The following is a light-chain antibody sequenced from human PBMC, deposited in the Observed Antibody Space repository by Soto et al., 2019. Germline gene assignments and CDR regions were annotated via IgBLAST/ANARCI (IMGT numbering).Light chain of an antibody. V-gene: IGLV1-40*01. CDR1: SSNIGAGYD. CDR3: QSYDNSLSAYV. J-gene: IGLJ1*01. CDR2: ENT. Sequence: QSVLTQPPSVSGAPGQGVTISCTGSSSNIGAGYDVHWYQQLPGTAPKLLIYENTNRPSGVPDRFSGSKSGTSASLAITGLQAEDGAEYYCQSYDNSLSAYVFASGTKVTVL.